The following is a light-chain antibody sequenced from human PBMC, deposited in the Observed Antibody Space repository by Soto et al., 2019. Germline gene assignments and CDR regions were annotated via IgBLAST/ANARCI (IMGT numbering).Light chain of an antibody. V-gene: IGKV3-20*01. CDR3: QQYGISPPMYT. J-gene: IGKJ2*01. CDR1: QSVSSSY. Sequence: EIVVTQSPGTLSLSPGERATLSCRASQSVSSSYLAWYQQKPGQAPRLLIYGASSRATGIPDRFSGSGSGTDFTPTINRLEPEDFAVYYCQQYGISPPMYTFGQGTKVDIK. CDR2: GAS.